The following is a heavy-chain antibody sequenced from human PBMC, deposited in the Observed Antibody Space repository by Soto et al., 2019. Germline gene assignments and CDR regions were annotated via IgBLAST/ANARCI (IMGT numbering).Heavy chain of an antibody. J-gene: IGHJ3*02. CDR1: GGSISSSYYN. CDR2: VDNSGRT. Sequence: QLQLQESGPGLVKPSETLSLTCTVSGGSISSSYYNWAWIRQPPGKGLEWIGSVDNSGRTYQNPSLKRRLTTSLDTSKNQFSVKLTSVTAADTAVYYCATEWQYAFEIWGQGRMVNVSS. D-gene: IGHD3-3*01. CDR3: ATEWQYAFEI. V-gene: IGHV4-39*01.